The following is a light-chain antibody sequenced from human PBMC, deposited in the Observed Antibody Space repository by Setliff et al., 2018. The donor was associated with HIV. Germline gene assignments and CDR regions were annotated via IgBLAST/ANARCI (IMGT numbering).Light chain of an antibody. J-gene: IGLJ1*01. CDR3: CSNTGSNTFV. V-gene: IGLV2-23*02. CDR2: QAI. Sequence: QSALAQPASVSGSPGQSTTISCTGTSSDIGRYDLVSWYQQYPGKDPKLMIYQAIKRPSGVSNRFFGSKSGNTASLTISGLQAEDEADYYCCSNTGSNTFVFGSGTKVTVL. CDR1: SSDIGRYDL.